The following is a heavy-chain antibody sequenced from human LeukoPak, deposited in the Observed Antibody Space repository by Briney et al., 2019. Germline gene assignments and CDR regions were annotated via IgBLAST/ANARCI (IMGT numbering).Heavy chain of an antibody. V-gene: IGHV3-7*01. D-gene: IGHD3-9*01. CDR2: IKEDGSEK. Sequence: GGSLRLSCEVSGFTFSSHWMSWVRQAPGKGLEWVANIKEDGSEKYYVDSVKGRFTISRDNAKKSLYLQMDSLRAEDTAVYYCATHGYSELRYFDWSTNEWGQGTLVTVSS. J-gene: IGHJ4*02. CDR1: GFTFSSHW. CDR3: ATHGYSELRYFDWSTNE.